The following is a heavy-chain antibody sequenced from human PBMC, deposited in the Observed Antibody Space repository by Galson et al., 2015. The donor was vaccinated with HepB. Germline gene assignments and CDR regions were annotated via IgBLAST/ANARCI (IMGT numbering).Heavy chain of an antibody. J-gene: IGHJ6*02. CDR3: AKNFVRSGYSGYDYYYYGMDV. V-gene: IGHV3-30*18. Sequence: SLRLSCAASGFTFSSYGMHWVRQAPGKGLEWVAVISYDGSNKYYADSVKGRFTISRDNSKNTLYLQMNSLRAEDTAVYYCAKNFVRSGYSGYDYYYYGMDVWGQGTTVTVSS. D-gene: IGHD5-12*01. CDR1: GFTFSSYG. CDR2: ISYDGSNK.